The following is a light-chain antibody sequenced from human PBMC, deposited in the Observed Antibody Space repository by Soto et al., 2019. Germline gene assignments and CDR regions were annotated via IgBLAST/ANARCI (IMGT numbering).Light chain of an antibody. Sequence: QSALTQPPSASGTPGQSVTISCTGTSSDIGAYNYVSWYQQHAGKAPKLVIYEVTKRPSGVADRFSGSKSATTASLTVSELQDEDAADYCCFSFAASNTRVFGGGTKVTVL. CDR2: EVT. J-gene: IGLJ3*02. CDR3: FSFAASNTRV. CDR1: SSDIGAYNY. V-gene: IGLV2-8*01.